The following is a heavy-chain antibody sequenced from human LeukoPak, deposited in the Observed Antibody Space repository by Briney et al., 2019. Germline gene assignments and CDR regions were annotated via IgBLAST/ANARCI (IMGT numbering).Heavy chain of an antibody. CDR1: GYTFTGYY. D-gene: IGHD1-26*01. CDR3: ARDASGSYRTSPSGYYYMDV. Sequence: GASVKVSCKASGYTFTGYYMHWVRQAPGQGLEWMGWINPNSGGTNYAQKFQGWVTMTRDTSISTAYMELSRLRSDDTAVYYCARDASGSYRTSPSGYYYMDVWGKGTTVTVSS. CDR2: INPNSGGT. J-gene: IGHJ6*03. V-gene: IGHV1-2*04.